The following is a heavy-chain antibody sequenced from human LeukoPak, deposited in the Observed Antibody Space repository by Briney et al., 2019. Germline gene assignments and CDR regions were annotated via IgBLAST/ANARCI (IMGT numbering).Heavy chain of an antibody. Sequence: GGSLRLSCVGSGFTYSNYWMHWVRQAPGKGLEWVSDISGSGGSTYYADSVKGRFTISRDNSKNTLNLQMNSLRAEDTAVYYCAKRSFWSGFSNWFDPWGQGTLVTVSS. J-gene: IGHJ5*02. CDR2: ISGSGGST. CDR1: GFTYSNYW. V-gene: IGHV3-23*01. D-gene: IGHD3-3*01. CDR3: AKRSFWSGFSNWFDP.